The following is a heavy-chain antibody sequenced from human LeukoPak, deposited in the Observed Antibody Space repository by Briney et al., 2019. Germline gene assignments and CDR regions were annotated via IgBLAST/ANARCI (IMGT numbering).Heavy chain of an antibody. CDR3: AGWNGFLEWLIAFDI. D-gene: IGHD3-3*01. J-gene: IGHJ3*02. Sequence: GGSLRLSCAASGFTFSSYEMNWVRQAPGKGLEWVSYISSSGSTIYYADSVKGRFTISRGNAKNSLYLQMNSLRAEDTAVYYCAGWNGFLEWLIAFDIWGQGTMVTVSS. V-gene: IGHV3-48*03. CDR1: GFTFSSYE. CDR2: ISSSGSTI.